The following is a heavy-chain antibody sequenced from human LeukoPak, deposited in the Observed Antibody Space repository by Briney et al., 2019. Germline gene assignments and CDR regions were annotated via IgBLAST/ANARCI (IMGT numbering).Heavy chain of an antibody. CDR1: GYTFTSYG. V-gene: IGHV1-18*01. Sequence: ASVKVSCKASGYTFTSYGISWVRQAPGQGLEWMGWISAYNGNTNYAQKLQGRVTMTTDTSTSTAYIELSSLRSEDTAVYYCARIAIKYYDSSGYLDYWGQGTLVTVSS. CDR2: ISAYNGNT. D-gene: IGHD3-22*01. J-gene: IGHJ4*02. CDR3: ARIAIKYYDSSGYLDY.